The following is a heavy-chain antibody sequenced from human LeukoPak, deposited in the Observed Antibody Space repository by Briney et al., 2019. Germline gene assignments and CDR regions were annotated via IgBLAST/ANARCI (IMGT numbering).Heavy chain of an antibody. Sequence: GGSLRLSCAASGFIFRNYAMHWVRQAPGKGLEWVALIWHDGRTKFYADSVKGRLTISRDDAKNTVYLQMDSLRAEDTAVYYCAREWCRFSVAGGPGYWVQGTLVTVSS. CDR1: GFIFRNYA. V-gene: IGHV3-33*01. CDR3: AREWCRFSVAGGPGY. D-gene: IGHD2-8*02. J-gene: IGHJ4*02. CDR2: IWHDGRTK.